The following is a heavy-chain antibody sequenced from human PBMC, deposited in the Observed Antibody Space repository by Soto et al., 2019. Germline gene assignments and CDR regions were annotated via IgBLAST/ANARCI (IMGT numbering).Heavy chain of an antibody. D-gene: IGHD6-13*01. CDR2: INPDNDNT. CDR1: GYTFTRYQ. CDR3: ARESRAAGINDGFDL. J-gene: IGHJ3*01. Sequence: QVQLVQSGAAVKKPGASVRISCETNGYTFTRYQMHWVRQAPGQGLEWMAMINPDNDNTRYAQKLQGRLTITSDTSTATVYMELTSLKSEDTALYYCARESRAAGINDGFDLWGQGTLLTVSS. V-gene: IGHV1-46*04.